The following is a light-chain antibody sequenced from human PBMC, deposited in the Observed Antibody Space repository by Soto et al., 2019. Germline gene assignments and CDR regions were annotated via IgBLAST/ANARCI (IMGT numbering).Light chain of an antibody. CDR1: TGDVTSGRS. CDR2: ETT. V-gene: IGLV7-46*01. CDR3: SLSFPGARRI. J-gene: IGLJ2*01. Sequence: QAVVTQEPSLTVSPGGTVTLTCGSSTGDVTSGRSPYWFQKKPGQAPRTLIYETTKKHSWTPARFSGSLLGGQAALTLSGAQPEEEAVYFCSLSFPGARRIFGGGTNPTVL.